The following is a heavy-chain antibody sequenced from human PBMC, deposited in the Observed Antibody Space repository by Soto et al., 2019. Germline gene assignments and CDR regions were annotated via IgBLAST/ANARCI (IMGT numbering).Heavy chain of an antibody. Sequence: QVQLVQSGAEVKKPGSSVKVSCKASGGTFSSYAISWVRQAPGQGLEWMGGIIPIFGTANYAQKFQGRVTITADESTITAYMELSSLRSEDTAVYYCASLYCSGGSCYSSRPRGAFDIWGQGTMVTVSS. V-gene: IGHV1-69*01. J-gene: IGHJ3*02. CDR1: GGTFSSYA. D-gene: IGHD2-15*01. CDR3: ASLYCSGGSCYSSRPRGAFDI. CDR2: IIPIFGTA.